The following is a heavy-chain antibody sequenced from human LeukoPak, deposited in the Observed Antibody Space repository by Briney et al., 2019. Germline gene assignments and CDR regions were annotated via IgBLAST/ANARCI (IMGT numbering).Heavy chain of an antibody. CDR3: AKEIVVVPAAIGHDAFDI. CDR1: GFTFSSYA. D-gene: IGHD2-2*01. J-gene: IGHJ3*02. V-gene: IGHV3-23*01. Sequence: GRSLRLSCAASGFTFSSYAMSWVRQAPGKGLEWVSAISGSGGSTNYADSVKGRFTISRDNSKNTLYLQMNSLRAEDTAVYYCAKEIVVVPAAIGHDAFDIWGQGTMVTVSS. CDR2: ISGSGGST.